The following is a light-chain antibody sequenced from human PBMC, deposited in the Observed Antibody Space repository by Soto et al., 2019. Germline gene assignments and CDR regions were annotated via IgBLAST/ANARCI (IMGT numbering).Light chain of an antibody. Sequence: QSALTQPASVSGSPGQSITISCTGTSSDVGGYNYVSWYQQHPGKAPKLMIYEVSNRPSGVSNRFSGSKSGNTASLTISGLQAEDAADYYCSSYTISSTLVFGPGPKLTVL. V-gene: IGLV2-14*01. CDR2: EVS. CDR3: SSYTISSTLV. J-gene: IGLJ1*01. CDR1: SSDVGGYNY.